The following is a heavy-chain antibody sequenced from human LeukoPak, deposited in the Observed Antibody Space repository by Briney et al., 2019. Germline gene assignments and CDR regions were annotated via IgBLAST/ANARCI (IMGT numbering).Heavy chain of an antibody. V-gene: IGHV4-38-2*02. CDR3: ARALRGLVQSAFDI. CDR2: FYHGGST. Sequence: SETLSLTCSVSGYSISTGYYWDWIRHPPGKGLEWIGTFYHGGSTYYNPSLKSRVTISVDTSKNQFSLKLSSVSAADTAVYYCARALRGLVQSAFDIWGQGTMVTVSS. J-gene: IGHJ3*02. D-gene: IGHD6-19*01. CDR1: GYSISTGYY.